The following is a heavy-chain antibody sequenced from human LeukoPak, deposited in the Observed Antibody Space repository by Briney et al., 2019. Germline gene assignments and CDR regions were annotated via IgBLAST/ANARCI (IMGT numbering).Heavy chain of an antibody. Sequence: GGSLRLSCAASGFTVSRSDMSWVRQAPGKGLEWVSAISGSGGSTYYADSVKGRFTISRDNSKNTLYLQMNSLRAEDTAVYYCARVYNSSWLDWGQGTLVTVSS. CDR1: GFTVSRSD. V-gene: IGHV3-23*01. J-gene: IGHJ4*02. CDR2: ISGSGGST. CDR3: ARVYNSSWLD. D-gene: IGHD6-13*01.